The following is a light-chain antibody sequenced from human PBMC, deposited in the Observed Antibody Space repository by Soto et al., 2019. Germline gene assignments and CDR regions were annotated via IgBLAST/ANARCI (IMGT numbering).Light chain of an antibody. CDR1: SRDVGSYNL. CDR2: EGS. V-gene: IGLV2-23*01. J-gene: IGLJ2*01. Sequence: QSVLTQPGSVSGSPGQSITISCTGTSRDVGSYNLVSWYQQHPGKAPKLMIYEGSKRPSGVSNRFSGSKSGNTASLTISGLQAEDEVDYYCCSYAGSSTVVFGGGTKLTVL. CDR3: CSYAGSSTVV.